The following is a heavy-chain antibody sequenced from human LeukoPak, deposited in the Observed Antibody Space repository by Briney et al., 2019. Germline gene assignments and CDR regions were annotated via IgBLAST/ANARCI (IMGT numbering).Heavy chain of an antibody. CDR1: GFTFNILG. CDR3: SRDGSGSGDC. V-gene: IGHV3-21*01. D-gene: IGHD2-15*01. CDR2: ISSESTNI. Sequence: GGSLRLSCAASGFTFNILGMNWVRQAPGKGLEWVSSISSESTNIYYADSVKGRFTISRDNAKNSLFLEMNSLRPEDTAVYYCSRDGSGSGDCWGQGTLVTVSS. J-gene: IGHJ4*02.